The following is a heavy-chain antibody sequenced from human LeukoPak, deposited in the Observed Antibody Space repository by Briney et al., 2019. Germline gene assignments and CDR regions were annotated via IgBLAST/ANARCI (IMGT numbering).Heavy chain of an antibody. CDR1: GGSITSYY. CDR3: ASDRPHSASYYHY. Sequence: SETLSLTCTVSGGSITSYYWSWIRQPAGQGLEWIGHIYTSGSTNHNPSLKSRVTMSVDTSKNQISLKVTSVTAADTAMYYCASDRPHSASYYHYWGQGTLVTVSS. J-gene: IGHJ4*02. CDR2: IYTSGST. D-gene: IGHD1-26*01. V-gene: IGHV4-4*07.